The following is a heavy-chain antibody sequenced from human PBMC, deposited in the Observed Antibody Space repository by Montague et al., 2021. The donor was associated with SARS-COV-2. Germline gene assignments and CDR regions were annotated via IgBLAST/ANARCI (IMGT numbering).Heavy chain of an antibody. CDR1: GGSLSGYY. J-gene: IGHJ4*02. CDR3: ARERVGPTRVLNYFDH. V-gene: IGHV4-34*01. Sequence: SETLSLTCAVYGGSLSGYYWSWIRQPPGKGLEWIGEINHSGSTNYNPSLKSRVTISVDTSKNQFSLKLSSVTAADTAVYYCARERVGPTRVLNYFDHWGQGTLVIVSS. CDR2: INHSGST. D-gene: IGHD3-10*01.